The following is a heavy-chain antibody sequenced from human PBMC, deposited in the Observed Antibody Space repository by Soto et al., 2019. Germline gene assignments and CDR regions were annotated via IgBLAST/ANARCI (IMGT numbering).Heavy chain of an antibody. CDR2: IYPGDSDT. D-gene: IGHD3-9*01. J-gene: IGHJ3*02. V-gene: IGHV5-51*01. Sequence: GASLKISCTGSCYSFTSYLIGWVRQMPGKGLEWMGIIYPGDSDTRYSPSFQGQVTISADKSISTAYLQWSSLKASDTAMYYCARSRMYYDILTGYYIHDAFDIWGQGTMVTVSS. CDR3: ARSRMYYDILTGYYIHDAFDI. CDR1: CYSFTSYL.